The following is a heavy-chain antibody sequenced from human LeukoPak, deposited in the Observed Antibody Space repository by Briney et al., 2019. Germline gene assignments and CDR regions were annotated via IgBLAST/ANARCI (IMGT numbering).Heavy chain of an antibody. V-gene: IGHV3-30*18. D-gene: IGHD5-18*01. CDR2: ISYNGSNK. CDR1: GFTFSSYG. Sequence: QPGGSLRLSCAASGFTFSSYGMHWVRQAPGKGLEWVAVISYNGSNKYYADSVKGRFTISRDNSKNTLYLQMNSLRAEDTAVYYCAKDSSSGEDTAMVRGMDVWGQGTTVTVSS. CDR3: AKDSSSGEDTAMVRGMDV. J-gene: IGHJ6*02.